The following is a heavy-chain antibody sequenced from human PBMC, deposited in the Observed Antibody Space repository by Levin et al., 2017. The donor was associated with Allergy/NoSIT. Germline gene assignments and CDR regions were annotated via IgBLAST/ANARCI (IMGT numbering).Heavy chain of an antibody. Sequence: QPGGSLRLSCAASGFTFSSYGMHWVRQAPGKGLEWVAVIWYDGSNKYYADSVKGRFTISRDNSKNTLYLQMNSLRAEDTAVYYCARVGLWYSSSWTFDYWGQGTLVTVSS. J-gene: IGHJ4*02. V-gene: IGHV3-33*01. CDR1: GFTFSSYG. D-gene: IGHD6-13*01. CDR2: IWYDGSNK. CDR3: ARVGLWYSSSWTFDY.